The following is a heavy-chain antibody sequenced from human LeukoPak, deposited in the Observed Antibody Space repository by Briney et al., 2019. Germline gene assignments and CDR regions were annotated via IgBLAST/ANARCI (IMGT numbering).Heavy chain of an antibody. V-gene: IGHV3-15*01. CDR2: IKSRIDGGTT. CDR1: GFTFSDAW. D-gene: IGHD6-19*01. J-gene: IGHJ4*02. Sequence: GGSLRLSCAASGFTFSDAWMTWVRQAPGKGLEWVGRIKSRIDGGTTDFVAPVRGRFTISRDDSKNTLYLQMDSLKTEDAAVYYCAKDLPYTSGWALKYWGQGTLVTVSS. CDR3: AKDLPYTSGWALKY.